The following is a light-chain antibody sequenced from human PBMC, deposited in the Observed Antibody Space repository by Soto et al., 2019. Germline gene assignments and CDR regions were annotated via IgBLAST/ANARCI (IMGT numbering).Light chain of an antibody. CDR1: SSDVGGYNY. V-gene: IGLV2-14*01. J-gene: IGLJ1*01. Sequence: QSVLTQPASVSGSPGQSITISCTGTSSDVGGYNYVSWYQQHPGKAPKLMICDVRNRPSGVSNRFSGSKSVNTASLTISGLQAEDGADYYCSSYTTVSTYVFGTGTKVTVL. CDR3: SSYTTVSTYV. CDR2: DVR.